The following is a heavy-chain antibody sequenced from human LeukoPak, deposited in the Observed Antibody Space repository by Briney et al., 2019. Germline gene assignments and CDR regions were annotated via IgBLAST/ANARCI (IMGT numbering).Heavy chain of an antibody. CDR3: ASDGGQLWLHY. J-gene: IGHJ4*02. CDR2: IYYSGST. D-gene: IGHD5-18*01. CDR1: AGSLSSGGYY. V-gene: IGHV4-31*03. Sequence: SQTLSLTCTVSAGSLSSGGYYWSWIRQHPGKGLEWIGYIYYSGSTYYNPSLKSRVTISVDTSKKQFSLKLSSVTAADTAVYYCASDGGQLWLHYWGQGTLVTVSS.